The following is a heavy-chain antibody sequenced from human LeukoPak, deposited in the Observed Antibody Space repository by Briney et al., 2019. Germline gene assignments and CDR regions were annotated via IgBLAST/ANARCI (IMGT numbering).Heavy chain of an antibody. Sequence: GGSLRLSCAASGFTFSDYYMSWIRQAPGKGLEWVSYISSSGSTIYYADSVKGRFTISRDNAKNSLYLQMNSLRAEDTAVYYCARDGRIAARPPYPRPRGYFDYWGQGTLVTVSS. V-gene: IGHV3-11*01. J-gene: IGHJ4*02. CDR3: ARDGRIAARPPYPRPRGYFDY. CDR1: GFTFSDYY. CDR2: ISSSGSTI. D-gene: IGHD6-6*01.